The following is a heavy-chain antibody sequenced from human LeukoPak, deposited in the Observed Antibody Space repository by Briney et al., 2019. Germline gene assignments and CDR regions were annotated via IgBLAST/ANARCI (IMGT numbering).Heavy chain of an antibody. J-gene: IGHJ4*02. CDR3: ARAPGSSGWSSDY. D-gene: IGHD6-19*01. Sequence: GGSLRLSCTASGFTFSSYSMNWVRQAPGKGLEWVSYISSSSSTIYYGDSVKGRFTISRDNAKNSLYLQMNSLRAEDTAVYYCARAPGSSGWSSDYWGQGTLVTVSS. CDR1: GFTFSSYS. V-gene: IGHV3-48*01. CDR2: ISSSSSTI.